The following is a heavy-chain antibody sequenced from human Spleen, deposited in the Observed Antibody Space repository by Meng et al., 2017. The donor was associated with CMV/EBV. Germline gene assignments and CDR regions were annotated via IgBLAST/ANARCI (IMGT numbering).Heavy chain of an antibody. J-gene: IGHJ6*02. V-gene: IGHV1-18*04. CDR1: GYTFTNYG. D-gene: IGHD3-3*01. Sequence: ASVKVSCKTSGYTFTNYGISWVRQAPGQGLEWMGWSSAYNGNTNYAQKLQGRVTMTTDTSTSTAYMELRSLRSDDTAVYYCARGATIFGVLRYYGMDVWGQGTTVTVSS. CDR2: SSAYNGNT. CDR3: ARGATIFGVLRYYGMDV.